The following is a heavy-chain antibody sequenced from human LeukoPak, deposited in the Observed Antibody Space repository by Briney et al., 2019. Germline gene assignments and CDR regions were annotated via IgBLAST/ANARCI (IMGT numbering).Heavy chain of an antibody. D-gene: IGHD3-22*01. V-gene: IGHV3-11*01. CDR3: ARKLDYYDSSAPLDY. J-gene: IGHJ4*01. CDR1: GFTFSDYY. CDR2: ISSSGSTI. Sequence: GGSLRLSCAASGFTFSDYYMSWICQAPGKGLEWVSYISSSGSTIYYADSVKGRFTISRDNAKNSLYLQMNSLRAEDTAVYYCARKLDYYDSSAPLDYWGQGTLVTVSS.